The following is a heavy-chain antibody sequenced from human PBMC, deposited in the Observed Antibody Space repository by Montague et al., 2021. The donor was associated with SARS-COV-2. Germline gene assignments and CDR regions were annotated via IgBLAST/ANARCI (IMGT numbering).Heavy chain of an antibody. V-gene: IGHV1-69*04. D-gene: IGHD3-22*01. CDR1: GGTFTSFA. CDR2: IIPVLKIT. Sequence: SVTVSCKASGGTFTSFAFSWVRQAPGQGLDWVGRIIPVLKITNYARRLEDRVTITADEATNTVYMEMNSLRAEDTAVYYCARVGYYESSGYWDYFDYWGQGTLVTVSS. J-gene: IGHJ4*02. CDR3: ARVGYYESSGYWDYFDY.